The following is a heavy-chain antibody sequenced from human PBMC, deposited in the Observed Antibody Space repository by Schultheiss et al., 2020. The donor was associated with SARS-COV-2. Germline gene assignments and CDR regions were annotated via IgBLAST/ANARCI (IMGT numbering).Heavy chain of an antibody. Sequence: GGSLRLSCAASGFTFSSYDMHWVRQATGKGLEWVSAIGTAGDTYYPGSVKGRFTIPRDNSKNTLYLQMNSLRAEDTAVYYCARVTADYVWGSYRTFDYWGQGTLVTVSS. V-gene: IGHV3-13*01. D-gene: IGHD3-16*02. J-gene: IGHJ4*02. CDR3: ARVTADYVWGSYRTFDY. CDR1: GFTFSSYD. CDR2: IGTAGDT.